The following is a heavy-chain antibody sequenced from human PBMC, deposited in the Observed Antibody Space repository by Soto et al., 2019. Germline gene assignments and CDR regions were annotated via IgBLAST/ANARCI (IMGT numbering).Heavy chain of an antibody. J-gene: IGHJ4*02. D-gene: IGHD6-19*01. CDR3: CTVADDDY. CDR1: GFTFSSYG. V-gene: IGHV3-30*03. Sequence: QVQLVESGGGVVQPGRSLRLSCAASGFTFSSYGMHWVRQAPGKGLEWVAVISYDGSNKYDADSVKGRFTISRDNSKNTLYLQMNSLRAEDTAVYYCCTVADDDYWGQGTLVTVSS. CDR2: ISYDGSNK.